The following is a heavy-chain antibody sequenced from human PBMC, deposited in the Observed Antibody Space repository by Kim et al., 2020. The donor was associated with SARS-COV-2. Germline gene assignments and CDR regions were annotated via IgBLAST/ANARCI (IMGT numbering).Heavy chain of an antibody. V-gene: IGHV3-15*01. CDR2: IKSKTDGGTT. CDR3: TTARAGDYDYVWGSYRNYYYFEY. J-gene: IGHJ4*02. Sequence: GGSLRLSCAASGFTFSNAWMSWVRQAPGKGLEWVGRIKSKTDGGTTDYAAPVKGRFTISRDDSKNTLYLQMNSLKTEDTAVYYCTTARAGDYDYVWGSYRNYYYFEYWGQGTLVTVSS. D-gene: IGHD3-16*01. CDR1: GFTFSNAW.